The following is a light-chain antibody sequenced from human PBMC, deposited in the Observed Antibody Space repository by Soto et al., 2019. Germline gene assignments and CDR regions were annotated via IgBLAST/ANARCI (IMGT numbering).Light chain of an antibody. V-gene: IGKV3-15*01. CDR1: QTVSSY. CDR3: QQYNNWPQT. J-gene: IGKJ1*01. Sequence: EIVLTQSPATLSLSPGEIATLSFSASQTVSSYLLWYQQKPGQAPRLLIYDASTRATGIPARFSGSGSGTDFTLTISGLQSEDFAVYYCQQYNNWPQTFGQGTKVDI. CDR2: DAS.